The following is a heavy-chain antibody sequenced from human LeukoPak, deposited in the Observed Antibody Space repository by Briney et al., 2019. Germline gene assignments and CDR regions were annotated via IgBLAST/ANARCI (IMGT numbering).Heavy chain of an antibody. Sequence: SETLSLTCTVSGGSISSYYWSWIRQPPGKGLEWIGYIYYSGSTNYNPSLKSRVTISVDTSKNQFSLKLSSVTAADTAVYYCARTDSGMDVWGKGTTVTVSS. J-gene: IGHJ6*03. V-gene: IGHV4-59*01. CDR1: GGSISSYY. CDR2: IYYSGST. CDR3: ARTDSGMDV. D-gene: IGHD1-26*01.